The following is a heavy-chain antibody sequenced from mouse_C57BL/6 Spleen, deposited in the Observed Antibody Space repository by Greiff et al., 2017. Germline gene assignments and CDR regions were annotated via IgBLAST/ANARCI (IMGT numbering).Heavy chain of an antibody. V-gene: IGHV6-6*01. CDR1: GFTFSDAW. CDR2: IRNKANNHAT. D-gene: IGHD2-1*01. Sequence: EVKLVESGGGLVQPGGSMKLSCAASGFTFSDAWMDWVRQSPEKGLEWVAEIRNKANNHATYYAESVKGRFTISRDDSKSSVYLQMNSLRAEDTGIYYCTRRGNFYYYAMDYWGQGTSVTVSS. J-gene: IGHJ4*01. CDR3: TRRGNFYYYAMDY.